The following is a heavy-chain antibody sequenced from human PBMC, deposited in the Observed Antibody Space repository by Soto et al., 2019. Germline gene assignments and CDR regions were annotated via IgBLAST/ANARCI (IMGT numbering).Heavy chain of an antibody. CDR3: ARDSSAGAIFAFSYYYGRDV. CDR1: GYTFTTYA. V-gene: IGHV1-3*04. Sequence: ASVKVSCKASGYTFTTYAMHCVRQAPGQRLGWMGWINTGNGNTKYSQKFQGRVTITRDTSATSASTVYMEVSSLRSEDTAIYYCARDSSAGAIFAFSYYYGRDVWGQGTTVTVAS. D-gene: IGHD3-3*01. CDR2: INTGNGNT. J-gene: IGHJ6*02.